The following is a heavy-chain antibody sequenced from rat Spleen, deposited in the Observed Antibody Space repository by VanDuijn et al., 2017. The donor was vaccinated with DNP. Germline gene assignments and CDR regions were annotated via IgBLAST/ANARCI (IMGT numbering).Heavy chain of an antibody. CDR2: ISPSGGRS. V-gene: IGHV5-27*01. CDR3: TRGANWEGNWFAY. Sequence: EVQLVESGGGLVQPGRSLKLSCATSGFTFSDYYMAWVRQAPSKGLEWVATISPSGGRSYYPDSVKGRFTVSRDNAQNTVWLQMNSLRSEDTATYYCTRGANWEGNWFAYWGQGTLVTVSS. J-gene: IGHJ3*01. CDR1: GFTFSDYY. D-gene: IGHD5-1*01.